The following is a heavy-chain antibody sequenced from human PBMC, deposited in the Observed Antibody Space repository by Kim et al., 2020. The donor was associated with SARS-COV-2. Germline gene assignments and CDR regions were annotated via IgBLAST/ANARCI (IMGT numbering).Heavy chain of an antibody. Sequence: KSRVTISVDTSKNQFSLKLSSVTAADTAVYYCARRRSKRTVGGLIVKDFDDWGKGTMVTVSS. CDR3: ARRRSKRTVGGLIVKDFDD. V-gene: IGHV4-34*01. D-gene: IGHD3-16*02. J-gene: IGHJ4*02.